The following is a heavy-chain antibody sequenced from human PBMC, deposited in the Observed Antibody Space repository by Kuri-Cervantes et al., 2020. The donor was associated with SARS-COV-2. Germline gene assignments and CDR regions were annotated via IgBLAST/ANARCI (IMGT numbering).Heavy chain of an antibody. CDR2: ISDDAKKK. Sequence: GESLKISCVASGFTFSRYAIHCVRQAPGKGLEWVAVISDDAKKKYYADSVKGRFTISRDNSHNTMYLQMNSLRAEDTAVYYCASNTYYYDSSGYQSSYYFDYWGQGTLVTVSS. D-gene: IGHD3-22*01. CDR1: GFTFSRYA. CDR3: ASNTYYYDSSGYQSSYYFDY. V-gene: IGHV3-30*04. J-gene: IGHJ4*02.